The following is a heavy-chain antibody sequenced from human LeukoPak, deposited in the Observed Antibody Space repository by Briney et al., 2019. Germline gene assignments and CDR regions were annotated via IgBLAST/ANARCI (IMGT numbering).Heavy chain of an antibody. Sequence: ASVKVSCKASGYTFTGYYMHWVRQPPGQGLEWMGWINPNSGGTNYAQKFQGRVTMTRDTSISTAYMELSRLRSDDTAVYYCARSRVTMVRGVITPFDPWGQGTLVTVSS. D-gene: IGHD3-10*01. CDR3: ARSRVTMVRGVITPFDP. CDR2: INPNSGGT. J-gene: IGHJ5*02. CDR1: GYTFTGYY. V-gene: IGHV1-2*02.